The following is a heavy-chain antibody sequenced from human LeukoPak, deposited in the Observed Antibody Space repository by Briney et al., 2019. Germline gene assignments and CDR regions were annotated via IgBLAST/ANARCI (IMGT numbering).Heavy chain of an antibody. D-gene: IGHD5-24*01. CDR2: TYYSGST. V-gene: IGHV4-39*07. J-gene: IGHJ4*02. CDR3: AGGYNFEDY. Sequence: PSETLSLTCTVSGGSISSSSYYWGWIRQPPGKGLEWIGSTYYSGSTYYNPSLKSRVTISVDTSKNQFSLKLSSVTAADTAVYYCAGGYNFEDYWGQGTLVTVSS. CDR1: GGSISSSSYY.